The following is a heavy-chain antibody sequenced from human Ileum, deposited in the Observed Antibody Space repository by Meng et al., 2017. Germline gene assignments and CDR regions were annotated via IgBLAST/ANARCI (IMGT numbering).Heavy chain of an antibody. J-gene: IGHJ4*02. CDR1: GFTLGDYA. CDR3: SRLKLGASGCLDY. V-gene: IGHV3-49*04. CDR2: IRSKAYGETV. Sequence: GSLKISCTPSGFTLGDYAMSWVRQAPGKGLEWVGFIRSKAYGETVEYAASVKGRFTISRDDSKSIAYLQMNSLKSEDTAVYYCSRLKLGASGCLDYWGQGTLVTVSS. D-gene: IGHD1-26*01.